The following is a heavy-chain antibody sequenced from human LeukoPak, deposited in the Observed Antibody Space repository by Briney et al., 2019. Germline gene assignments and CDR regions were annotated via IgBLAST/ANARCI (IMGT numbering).Heavy chain of an antibody. J-gene: IGHJ6*03. CDR1: GGSFSGYY. D-gene: IGHD6-13*01. V-gene: IGHV4-34*01. Sequence: PSETLSLTCAVYGGSFSGYYWSWIRQPPGKGLEWIGEINHSGSTNYNPSLKSRVTISVDTSKNQFSLKLSSVTAADTAVYYCASLRVGSSFGYQYYIDVWGKGTTVTVSS. CDR2: INHSGST. CDR3: ASLRVGSSFGYQYYIDV.